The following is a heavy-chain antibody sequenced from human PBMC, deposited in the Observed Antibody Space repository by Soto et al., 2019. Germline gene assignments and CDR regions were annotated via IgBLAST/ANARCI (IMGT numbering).Heavy chain of an antibody. D-gene: IGHD3-22*01. CDR3: AKDVITMNRRDYYHYGMDV. CDR1: GFTFYSYG. CDR2: ISFDGTKQ. Sequence: SGGSLRLPCAASGFTFYSYGFHWVRQAPGKGLEWVAVISFDGTKQYFADSVKGRVTISRDNSKKMVFLQMNSLRIDDTAVYYCAKDVITMNRRDYYHYGMDVWGQGTTVTVSS. V-gene: IGHV3-30*18. J-gene: IGHJ6*02.